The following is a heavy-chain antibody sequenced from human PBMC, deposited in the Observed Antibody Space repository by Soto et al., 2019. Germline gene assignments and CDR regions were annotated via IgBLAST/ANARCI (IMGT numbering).Heavy chain of an antibody. CDR3: AKGSCRGGSCYYYYYGMDV. CDR2: ISWNSGSI. V-gene: IGHV3-9*01. D-gene: IGHD2-15*01. CDR1: GLSFDDYA. Sequence: FLRLSLAASGLSFDDYAMPWVRPAPGRGLEWVSGISWNSGSIGYADSVKGRFTISRDNAKNSLYLQMNSLRAEDTALYYCAKGSCRGGSCYYYYYGMDVWGQGTTVTVSS. J-gene: IGHJ6*02.